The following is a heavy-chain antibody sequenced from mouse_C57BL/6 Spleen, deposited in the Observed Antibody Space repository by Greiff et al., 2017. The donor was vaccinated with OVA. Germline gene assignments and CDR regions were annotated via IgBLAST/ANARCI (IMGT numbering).Heavy chain of an antibody. CDR2: IDPSDSET. V-gene: IGHV1-52*01. J-gene: IGHJ4*01. CDR1: GYTFTSYW. Sequence: QVQLQQPGAELVRPGSSVKLSCKASGYTFTSYWMHWVKQRPIQGLEWIGNIDPSDSETHYNQKFKDKATLTVDKSSSTAYMQLSSLTSEDSAVYYCARGSTTVVRAMDYWGQGTSVTVSS. D-gene: IGHD1-1*01. CDR3: ARGSTTVVRAMDY.